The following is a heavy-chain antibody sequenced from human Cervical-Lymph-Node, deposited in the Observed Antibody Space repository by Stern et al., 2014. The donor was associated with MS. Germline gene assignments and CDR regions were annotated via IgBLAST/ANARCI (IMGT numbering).Heavy chain of an antibody. D-gene: IGHD6-13*01. CDR3: ARVGGSSTWYWYFDL. J-gene: IGHJ2*01. CDR1: GFIFSSYT. Sequence: EVQLVESGGGLVKPGGSLRLSCTASGFIFSSYTMNWVRQAPGKGLEWVAFISDRSEYIYQADSTKGRFTISRDNAKNTVYLEMNGLRAEDTATYYCARVGGSSTWYWYFDLWGRGTLVTVSS. V-gene: IGHV3-21*01. CDR2: ISDRSEYI.